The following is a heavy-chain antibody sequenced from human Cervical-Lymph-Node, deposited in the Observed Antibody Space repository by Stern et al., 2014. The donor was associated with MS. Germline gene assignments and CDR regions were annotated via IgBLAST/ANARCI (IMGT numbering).Heavy chain of an antibody. CDR3: ARDRMSIAAAGTGWFDP. CDR1: GGTFSSYT. V-gene: IGHV1-69*01. J-gene: IGHJ5*02. CDR2: IIPIFRTP. Sequence: VQLVQSGAEVKKPGSSVKVSCKASGGTFSSYTISWVRQAPGQGLEWMGGIIPIFRTPNYAQKFQGRVTITADESTSTAYMELSSLRSEDTAVYYCARDRMSIAAAGTGWFDPWGQGTLVTVSS. D-gene: IGHD6-13*01.